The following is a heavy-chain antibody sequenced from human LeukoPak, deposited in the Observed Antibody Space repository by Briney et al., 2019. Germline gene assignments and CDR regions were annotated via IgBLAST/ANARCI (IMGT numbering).Heavy chain of an antibody. D-gene: IGHD2-15*01. Sequence: SETLSLTCTVSGGSISSYYWSWIRQPPGKGLEWIGYIYYSGSTNYNPSLKSRVTISVATSKNQFSLKLSSVTAADTAVYYCARGGSYCSGGSCYVFDYWGQGTLVTVSS. V-gene: IGHV4-59*01. J-gene: IGHJ4*02. CDR2: IYYSGST. CDR1: GGSISSYY. CDR3: ARGGSYCSGGSCYVFDY.